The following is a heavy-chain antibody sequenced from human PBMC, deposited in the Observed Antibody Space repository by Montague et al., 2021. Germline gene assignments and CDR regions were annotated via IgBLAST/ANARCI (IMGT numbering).Heavy chain of an antibody. CDR3: ARDESNTSSLDY. D-gene: IGHD3-10*01. Sequence: SLRLSCAASGFNVDSHYMSWVRQAPGKGLEWVSVTYTGGSAYYADSVKCRFTVTRDSSKNMVYLQMDSLRAEDTAVYFCARDESNTSSLDYWGQGTLVTVS. J-gene: IGHJ4*02. V-gene: IGHV3-53*01. CDR1: GFNVDSHY. CDR2: TYTGGSA.